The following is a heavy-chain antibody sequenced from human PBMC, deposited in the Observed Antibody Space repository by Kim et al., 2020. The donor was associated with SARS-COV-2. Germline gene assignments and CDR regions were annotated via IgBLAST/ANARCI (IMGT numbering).Heavy chain of an antibody. Sequence: SETLSLTCAVYGGSFSGYYWSWIRQPPGKGLEWIGEINHSGSTNYNPSLKSRVTISVDTSKNQFSLKLSSVTAADTAVYYCARRGFDYGDLNWFDPWGQGTLVTVSS. CDR2: INHSGST. V-gene: IGHV4-34*01. J-gene: IGHJ5*02. CDR1: GGSFSGYY. CDR3: ARRGFDYGDLNWFDP. D-gene: IGHD4-17*01.